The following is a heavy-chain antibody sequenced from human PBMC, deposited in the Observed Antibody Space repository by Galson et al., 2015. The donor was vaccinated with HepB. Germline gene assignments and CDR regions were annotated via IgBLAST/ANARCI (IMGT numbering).Heavy chain of an antibody. CDR2: ISSGSSFK. CDR3: ARDRMTMVRGVSLYGMDV. J-gene: IGHJ6*02. Sequence: SLRLSCAASGFSFTRYAMTWVRQAPGKGLEWVSSISSGSSFKFYAESVKGRFTISRDNAKNSLYLQMNSLRAEDTALYYCARDRMTMVRGVSLYGMDVWGQGTTVTVSS. CDR1: GFSFTRYA. V-gene: IGHV3-21*01. D-gene: IGHD3-10*01.